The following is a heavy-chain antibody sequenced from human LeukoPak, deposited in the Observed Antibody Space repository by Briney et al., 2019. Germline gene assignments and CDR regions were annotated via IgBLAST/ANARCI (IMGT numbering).Heavy chain of an antibody. Sequence: GGSLRLSCAASGFTFSSYDMSWVRQAPGKGLEWVSAISGSGGTTYYADSVKGRFTISRDNSKNTVYLQMNGLRAEDTAVYYCANGKGYFEFWGQGTLVTVSS. D-gene: IGHD3-9*01. CDR2: ISGSGGTT. CDR3: ANGKGYFEF. CDR1: GFTFSSYD. J-gene: IGHJ4*02. V-gene: IGHV3-23*01.